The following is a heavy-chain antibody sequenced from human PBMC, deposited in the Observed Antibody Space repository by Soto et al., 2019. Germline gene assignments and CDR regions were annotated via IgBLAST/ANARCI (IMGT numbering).Heavy chain of an antibody. V-gene: IGHV1-18*01. CDR1: GYTFTSYG. Sequence: ASVKVSCKASGYTFTSYGISWVRQAPGQGLEWMGWISAYNGNTNYAQKLQGRVTMTTDISTSTAYMELRSLRSDDTAVYYCAGCSGGSCYEFFDYWGQGTLVTVSS. J-gene: IGHJ4*02. CDR3: AGCSGGSCYEFFDY. CDR2: ISAYNGNT. D-gene: IGHD2-15*01.